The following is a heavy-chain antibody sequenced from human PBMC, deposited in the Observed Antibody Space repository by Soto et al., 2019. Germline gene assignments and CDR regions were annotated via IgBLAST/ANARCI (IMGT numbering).Heavy chain of an antibody. V-gene: IGHV3-23*01. Sequence: GGSLRLSCVVSGFNFADRAMHWVRQVPGKGLEWVSGIYWNSGNTQYADSVKGRFTISRDNSKNTLFLQMNSLRAEDTAVYYCAKLSGTNAYEPFDYWGQGALVTVSS. CDR3: AKLSGTNAYEPFDY. J-gene: IGHJ4*02. CDR2: IYWNSGNT. CDR1: GFNFADRA. D-gene: IGHD1-26*01.